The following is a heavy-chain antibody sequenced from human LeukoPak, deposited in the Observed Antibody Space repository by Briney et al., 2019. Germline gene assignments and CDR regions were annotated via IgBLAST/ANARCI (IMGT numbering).Heavy chain of an antibody. D-gene: IGHD6-13*01. Sequence: GESLQISCMASGYSFTTYWIGWVRQMPGKGLEWMGIIYPGESDTRYSPSFQGQVTISADKSISTAYLQWSSLKASDTAKYYCAASIGTAAGTLDYWGQGTLVTVSS. CDR2: IYPGESDT. CDR3: AASIGTAAGTLDY. J-gene: IGHJ4*02. V-gene: IGHV5-51*01. CDR1: GYSFTTYW.